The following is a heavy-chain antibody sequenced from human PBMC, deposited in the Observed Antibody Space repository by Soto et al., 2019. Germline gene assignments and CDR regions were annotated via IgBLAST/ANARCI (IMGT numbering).Heavy chain of an antibody. CDR1: GYTFTSYY. CDR3: AREKEGYCYDSSGYFNWFDP. D-gene: IGHD3-22*01. Sequence: ASVKVSCKASGYTFTSYYMHWVRQAPGQGREGMGIINPSGGSTSYAQKFQGRVTMTRDTSTSTVYMELSSLTSEDTAVYYCAREKEGYCYDSSGYFNWFDPWGQGTLVTVSS. CDR2: INPSGGST. V-gene: IGHV1-46*01. J-gene: IGHJ5*02.